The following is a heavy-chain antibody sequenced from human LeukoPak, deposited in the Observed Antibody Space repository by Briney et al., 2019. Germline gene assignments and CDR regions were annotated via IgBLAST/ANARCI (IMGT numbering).Heavy chain of an antibody. CDR3: AKDSTGVNYYYMDV. CDR1: GFTFSSYS. Sequence: PGGSLRLSCAASGFTFSSYSMNWVRQAPGKGLEWVSYISSSSSTIYYADSVKGRFTISRDNAKYPLYLQMNSLRAEDTAVYYCAKDSTGVNYYYMDVWGKGTTVTVSS. D-gene: IGHD6-25*01. V-gene: IGHV3-48*01. CDR2: ISSSSSTI. J-gene: IGHJ6*03.